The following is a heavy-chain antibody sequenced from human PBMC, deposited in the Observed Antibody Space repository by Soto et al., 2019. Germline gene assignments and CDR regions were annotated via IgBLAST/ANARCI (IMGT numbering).Heavy chain of an antibody. CDR2: IYYSGST. Sequence: SETLSLTCTVSGGSISSYYWSWIRQPPGKGLEWIGYIYYSGSTNYNPSLKSRVTISVDTSKNQFSLKLSSVTAADTAVYYCARVDFGVVGLDPWGQGTLVTVSS. CDR1: GGSISSYY. D-gene: IGHD3-3*01. V-gene: IGHV4-59*01. CDR3: ARVDFGVVGLDP. J-gene: IGHJ5*02.